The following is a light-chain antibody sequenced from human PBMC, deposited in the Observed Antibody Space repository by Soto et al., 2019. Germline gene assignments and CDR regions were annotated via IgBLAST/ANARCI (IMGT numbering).Light chain of an antibody. Sequence: DIVMTQSPDSLAVSLGDRATINCKSSQSVLYSSNNKNYLAWYQQKPGQPPKLLIYWASTRESGVPDRFSGSGSGTDFSLTISSLQAEDVAVYYCQQYYSTPYTFGQGNKLEIK. CDR3: QQYYSTPYT. CDR1: QSVLYSSNNKNY. V-gene: IGKV4-1*01. CDR2: WAS. J-gene: IGKJ2*01.